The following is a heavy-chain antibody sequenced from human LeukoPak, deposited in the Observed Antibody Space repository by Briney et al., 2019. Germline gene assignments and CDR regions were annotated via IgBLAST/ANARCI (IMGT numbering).Heavy chain of an antibody. CDR2: IYSTGST. V-gene: IGHV4-4*07. CDR1: GGSINRYY. CDR3: ARHLGAQSLIAFDI. Sequence: PSETLSLTCTVSGGSINRYYWSWIRQPAGKGLEWIRRIYSTGSTNYNPSLKGRVTMSVDTSKNHFSLTLNSVTAADTAVYYCARHLGAQSLIAFDIWGQGTMVTVSS. J-gene: IGHJ3*02. D-gene: IGHD3-16*01.